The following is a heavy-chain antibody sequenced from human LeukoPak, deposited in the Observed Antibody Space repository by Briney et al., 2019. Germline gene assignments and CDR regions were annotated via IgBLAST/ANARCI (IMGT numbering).Heavy chain of an antibody. Sequence: GGSLRLSCAASGFAFSDYALNWVRQAPGKGLEWVSGITGSGTGTHYADSVRGRFTISRDNSKNTVYLQMNSLRVEDAALYYCAKDARRYSQSIDSWGQGALVTVSS. CDR2: ITGSGTGT. D-gene: IGHD5-18*01. CDR3: AKDARRYSQSIDS. CDR1: GFAFSDYA. V-gene: IGHV3-23*01. J-gene: IGHJ4*02.